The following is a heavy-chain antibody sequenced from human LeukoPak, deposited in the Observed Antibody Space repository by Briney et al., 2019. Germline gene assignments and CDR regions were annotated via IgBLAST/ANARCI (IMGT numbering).Heavy chain of an antibody. CDR2: IRYDGSNK. CDR3: ARHTRASQYYFDY. V-gene: IGHV3-33*08. Sequence: PGGSLRLSCAASGFTFSSYGMHWVRQAPGKGLEWVAFIRYDGSNKYYADSVKGRFTISRDNSKNTLYLQMNSLRAEDTAVYYCARHTRASQYYFDYWGQGTLVTVSS. D-gene: IGHD3-3*01. CDR1: GFTFSSYG. J-gene: IGHJ4*02.